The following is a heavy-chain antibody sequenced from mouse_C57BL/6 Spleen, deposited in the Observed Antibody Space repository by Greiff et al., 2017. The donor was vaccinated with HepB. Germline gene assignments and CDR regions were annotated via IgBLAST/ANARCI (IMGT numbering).Heavy chain of an antibody. J-gene: IGHJ2*01. CDR2: INPGSGGT. V-gene: IGHV1-54*01. CDR1: GYAFTNYL. CDR3: ARGLLGDY. D-gene: IGHD2-10*01. Sequence: QVQLQQSGAELVRPGTSVKVSCKASGYAFTNYLIEWVKQRPGQGLEWIGVINPGSGGTNYNEKFKGKATLTADKSSSTAYMQLSSLTSEDSAGYLCARGLLGDYWGQGTTLTVSS.